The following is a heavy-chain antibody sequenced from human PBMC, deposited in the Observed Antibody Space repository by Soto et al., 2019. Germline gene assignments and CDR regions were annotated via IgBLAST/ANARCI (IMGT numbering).Heavy chain of an antibody. J-gene: IGHJ3*02. CDR1: GFTFSSYW. CDR3: ARVTTVTTDPFDI. Sequence: PGGSLRLSCAASGFTFSSYWMSWVRQAPGKGLEWVANIKQDGSEKYYVDSVKGRFTISRDNAKNSLYLQMNSLRAEDTAVYYCARVTTVTTDPFDIWGQGTMVTVSS. V-gene: IGHV3-7*03. D-gene: IGHD4-17*01. CDR2: IKQDGSEK.